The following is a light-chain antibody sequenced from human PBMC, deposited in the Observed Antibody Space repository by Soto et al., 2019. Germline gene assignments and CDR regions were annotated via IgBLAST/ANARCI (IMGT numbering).Light chain of an antibody. V-gene: IGKV3-15*01. Sequence: EIVMTQSPATLSVSPGERATLSCRASQGVTSNLAWYQQKPGQAPRLLIYRASTRATGIPARFSGSGSGTEFTLTISSLQSEDFAVYHCQQYNNWPLTFGGGTKVEI. CDR2: RAS. CDR1: QGVTSN. J-gene: IGKJ4*01. CDR3: QQYNNWPLT.